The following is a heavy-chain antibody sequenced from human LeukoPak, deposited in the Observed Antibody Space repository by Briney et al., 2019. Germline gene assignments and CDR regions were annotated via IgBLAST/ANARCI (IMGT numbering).Heavy chain of an antibody. CDR2: ISGSGGST. CDR1: GFTFSSYA. V-gene: IGHV3-23*01. J-gene: IGHJ4*02. CDR3: AKEYYDFWSGYPKYYFDY. Sequence: GRSLRLSCAASGFTFSSYAMSWVRQAPGKGLEWVSAISGSGGSTYYADSVKGRFTISRDNSKNTLYLQMNSLRAEDTAVYYCAKEYYDFWSGYPKYYFDYWGQGTLVTVSS. D-gene: IGHD3-3*01.